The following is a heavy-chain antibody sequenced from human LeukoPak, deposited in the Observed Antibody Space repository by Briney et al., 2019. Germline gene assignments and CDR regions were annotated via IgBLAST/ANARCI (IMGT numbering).Heavy chain of an antibody. CDR3: ATVGVVVPAAHVVDAFDI. Sequence: ASVKVSCTVSGYTLTELSMHWVRQAPGKGLAWMGGFDPEDGETIYAQKFQGRVTMTEDTSTDTAYMELSSLRSEDTAVYYCATVGVVVPAAHVVDAFDIWGQGTMVTVSS. CDR1: GYTLTELS. V-gene: IGHV1-24*01. J-gene: IGHJ3*02. CDR2: FDPEDGET. D-gene: IGHD2-2*01.